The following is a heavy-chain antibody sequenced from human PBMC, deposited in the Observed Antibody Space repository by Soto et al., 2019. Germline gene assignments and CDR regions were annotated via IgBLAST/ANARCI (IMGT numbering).Heavy chain of an antibody. Sequence: GGSLRLSCAASGFIFDSDWMHWVRQAPGQGLVWVSRINTDGSGTSYADSVKGRFTISRDNAKNMLFLQMNSLRAEDTAVYYCAKAVVVVATLHAFDIWGQGTMVTVSS. CDR1: GFIFDSDW. D-gene: IGHD2-15*01. V-gene: IGHV3-74*01. J-gene: IGHJ3*02. CDR3: AKAVVVVATLHAFDI. CDR2: INTDGSGT.